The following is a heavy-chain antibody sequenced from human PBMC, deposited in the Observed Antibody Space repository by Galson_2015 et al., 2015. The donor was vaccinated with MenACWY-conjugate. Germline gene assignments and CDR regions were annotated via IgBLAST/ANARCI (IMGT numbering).Heavy chain of an antibody. CDR1: RDTFSTYA. CDR2: IIAIFATT. V-gene: IGHV1-69*01. CDR3: ARGHTEGILQNNFDH. D-gene: IGHD2/OR15-2a*01. Sequence: SGAEVKKPGSSVKVSCKSSRDTFSTYAFNWVRQAPGQGLQWMGGIIAIFATTVYAQEFQDRVKITADESTSTAYMEIFSLTSDDTAMYYCARGHTEGILQNNFDHWGQGTLVTVAS. J-gene: IGHJ4*02.